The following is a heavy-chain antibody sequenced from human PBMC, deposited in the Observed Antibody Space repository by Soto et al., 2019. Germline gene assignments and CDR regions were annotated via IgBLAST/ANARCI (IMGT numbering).Heavy chain of an antibody. J-gene: IGHJ4*02. CDR3: AKVSRKGSAIDFDY. V-gene: IGHV1-8*01. D-gene: IGHD3-10*01. CDR1: GYTFSNYD. CDR2: VNPNNGDT. Sequence: QVQLVQSGAELKKPGASVKVSCKASGYTFSNYDMNWVRQATGQGPAWIGWVNPNNGDTGYAQKFKGRVTLPTDISTTTAYMELTSLRSEDTAIYYCAKVSRKGSAIDFDYWGQGTLITVSS.